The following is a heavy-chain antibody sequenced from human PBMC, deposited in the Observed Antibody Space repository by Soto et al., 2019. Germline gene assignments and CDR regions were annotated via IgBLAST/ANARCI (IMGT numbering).Heavy chain of an antibody. J-gene: IGHJ4*02. Sequence: QVQLQQWGAGLLKPSETLSLTCAVYGGSFSGYYWSWIRQPPGKGLEWIGEINHSGSTNYNPSLKSRVTISVDTSKDQFSLKLSSVTAAATAVYYCARGGVVVVAATTFDYWGQGTLVTVSS. D-gene: IGHD2-15*01. V-gene: IGHV4-34*01. CDR2: INHSGST. CDR1: GGSFSGYY. CDR3: ARGGVVVVAATTFDY.